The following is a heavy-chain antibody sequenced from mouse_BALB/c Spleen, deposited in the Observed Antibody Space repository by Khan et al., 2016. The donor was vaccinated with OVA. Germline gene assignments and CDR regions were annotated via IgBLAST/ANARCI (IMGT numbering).Heavy chain of an antibody. CDR3: AKSNSGWPMDY. V-gene: IGHV14-3*02. CDR2: VDPAKGNT. CDR1: GFNIKDTY. D-gene: IGHD2-3*01. Sequence: EVQLQESGAELVKPGASVKLSCTASGFNIKDTYMHWVKQRPEQGLEWVGRVDPAKGNTKYDPKFQAKATITADTSSNIAYLKFSSLTSEDTAVSFCAKSNSGWPMDYWGQGTAVTVSS. J-gene: IGHJ4*01.